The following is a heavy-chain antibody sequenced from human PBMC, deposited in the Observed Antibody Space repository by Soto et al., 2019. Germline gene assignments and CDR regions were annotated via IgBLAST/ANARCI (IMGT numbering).Heavy chain of an antibody. CDR2: ISYDGSNK. Sequence: ESVGGVVQPGRSLRLSCAASGFTFSSYAMHWVRQAPGKGLEWVAVISYDGSNKYYADSVKGRFTISRDNSKNTLYLQMNSLRAEDTAVYYCARDQGHYYYYYGMDVWGQGTTVTVSS. V-gene: IGHV3-30-3*01. J-gene: IGHJ6*02. CDR3: ARDQGHYYYYYGMDV. CDR1: GFTFSSYA.